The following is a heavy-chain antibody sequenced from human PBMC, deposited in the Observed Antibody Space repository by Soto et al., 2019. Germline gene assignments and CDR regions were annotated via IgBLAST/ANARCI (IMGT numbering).Heavy chain of an antibody. CDR1: GFTFSSYG. Sequence: QVQLVESGGGVVQPGRSLRLSYAASGFTFSSYGMHWVRQAPGKGLEWVAVIWYDGSNKYYADSVKGRFTISRDNSKNTLYLQMNSLRAEDTAGYYCARDLHILTGYYTATVGWFDPWGQGTLVTVSS. D-gene: IGHD3-9*01. J-gene: IGHJ5*02. V-gene: IGHV3-33*01. CDR2: IWYDGSNK. CDR3: ARDLHILTGYYTATVGWFDP.